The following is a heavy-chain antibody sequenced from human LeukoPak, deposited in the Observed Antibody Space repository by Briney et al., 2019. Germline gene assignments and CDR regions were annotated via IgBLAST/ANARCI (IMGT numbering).Heavy chain of an antibody. CDR2: IYSGGST. V-gene: IGHV3-66*04. Sequence: GGSLRLSCAASGFTVSSNYMSWVRQAPGKGLEWVSVIYSGGSTYYADSVKGRFTISRDNSKNTLYLQMNSLRAEDTAVYYCARPATLTGYANFDYWGQGTLVTVSS. D-gene: IGHD3-9*01. CDR1: GFTVSSNY. CDR3: ARPATLTGYANFDY. J-gene: IGHJ4*02.